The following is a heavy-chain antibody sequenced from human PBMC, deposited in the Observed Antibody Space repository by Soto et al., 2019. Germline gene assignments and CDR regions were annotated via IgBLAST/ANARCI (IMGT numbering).Heavy chain of an antibody. CDR3: AKDGDSSGYYYGVY. CDR2: ISGSGGST. V-gene: IGHV3-23*01. CDR1: GFTFSSYA. Sequence: GGSLRLSCAASGFTFSSYAMSWVRQAPGKGLEWVSAISGSGGSTYYADSVKGRFTISRDNSKNTLYLQMNSLRAEDTAVYYCAKDGDSSGYYYGVYWGQGTRVTVSS. D-gene: IGHD3-22*01. J-gene: IGHJ4*02.